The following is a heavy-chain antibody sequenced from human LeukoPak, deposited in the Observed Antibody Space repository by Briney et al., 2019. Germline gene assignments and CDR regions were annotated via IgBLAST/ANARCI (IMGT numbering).Heavy chain of an antibody. V-gene: IGHV4-61*02. J-gene: IGHJ5*02. CDR2: IYTSGST. CDR1: GGSISSGSYF. Sequence: SETLSLTCTVSGGSISSGSYFWSWIRQPAGKGLEWIGRIYTSGSTNYSPSLKSRVTISVDTSRNQFSLNLTSVTAADTAMYYCARVDSSNWYAWFDPWGQGTLVTVSS. D-gene: IGHD6-13*01. CDR3: ARVDSSNWYAWFDP.